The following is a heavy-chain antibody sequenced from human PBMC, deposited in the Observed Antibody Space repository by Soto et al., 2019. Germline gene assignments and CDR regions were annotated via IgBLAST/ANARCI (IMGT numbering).Heavy chain of an antibody. CDR2: INAGNGNT. Sequence: ASVKVSCKASGYTFTNYAMHWVRQAPGQRLEWMGWINAGNGNTKYSQKFQGRVTITRDTSASTAYMELSSLRSEDTAVYYCARHNYDGSGYYYYYGMDVWGQGTTVTVSS. V-gene: IGHV1-3*01. D-gene: IGHD3-22*01. J-gene: IGHJ6*02. CDR1: GYTFTNYA. CDR3: ARHNYDGSGYYYYYGMDV.